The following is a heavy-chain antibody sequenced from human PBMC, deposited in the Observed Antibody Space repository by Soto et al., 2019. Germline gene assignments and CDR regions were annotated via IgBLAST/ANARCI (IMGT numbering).Heavy chain of an antibody. V-gene: IGHV3-53*02. CDR3: ARTTDSSGWYRGAADY. J-gene: IGHJ4*02. D-gene: IGHD6-19*01. Sequence: EVQLVETGGGLIQPGGSLRLSCAASGFTVSSNYMSWVRQAPGKGLEWVSVIYSGGSTYYADSVKGRFTISRDNSKNTLYLQMNSLRAEDTAVYYCARTTDSSGWYRGAADYWGQGTLVTVSS. CDR2: IYSGGST. CDR1: GFTVSSNY.